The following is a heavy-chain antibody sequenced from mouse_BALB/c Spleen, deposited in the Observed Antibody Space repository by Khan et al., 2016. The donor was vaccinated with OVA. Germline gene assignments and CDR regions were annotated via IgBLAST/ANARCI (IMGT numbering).Heavy chain of an antibody. CDR1: GYSITSEYA. D-gene: IGHD2-4*01. J-gene: IGHJ3*01. V-gene: IGHV3-2*02. CDR2: INYSGNT. Sequence: EVELVESGPGLVKPSQSLSLTCIVTGYSITSEYAWNWIRQFPGNKLEWMGYINYSGNTRFNPSLKSRTSITRDTSKNQFFLQLNSVTTEDTATYYCARKDYYDYDPFPYWGQGTLVTVSA. CDR3: ARKDYYDYDPFPY.